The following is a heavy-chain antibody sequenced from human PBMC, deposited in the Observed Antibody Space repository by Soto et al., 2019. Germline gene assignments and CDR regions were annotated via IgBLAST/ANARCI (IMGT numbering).Heavy chain of an antibody. V-gene: IGHV3-11*01. CDR2: INSITSAI. CDR1: GFTFSDYH. J-gene: IGHJ5*02. D-gene: IGHD2-2*01. CDR3: ARDDRSLIPAALVH. Sequence: PWGSLRLSCAVSGFTFSDYHMSWIRQAPGKGLECISYINSITSAIYYADSVKGRFTVSRDKAKNLVYLQMSSLRADDTAVYYCARDDRSLIPAALVHWGQGTLVTVSS.